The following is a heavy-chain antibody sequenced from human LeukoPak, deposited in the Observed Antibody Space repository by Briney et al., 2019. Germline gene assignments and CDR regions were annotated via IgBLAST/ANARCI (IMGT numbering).Heavy chain of an antibody. Sequence: SETLSLTCAVYGGSFSGYYWSWIRQPPGKGLEWIGETNHSGSTNYNPSLKSRVTISVDTSKNQFSLKLSSVTAADTAVYYCARFGQWLVRAFDYWGQGTLVTVSS. CDR1: GGSFSGYY. J-gene: IGHJ4*02. CDR2: TNHSGST. D-gene: IGHD6-19*01. V-gene: IGHV4-34*01. CDR3: ARFGQWLVRAFDY.